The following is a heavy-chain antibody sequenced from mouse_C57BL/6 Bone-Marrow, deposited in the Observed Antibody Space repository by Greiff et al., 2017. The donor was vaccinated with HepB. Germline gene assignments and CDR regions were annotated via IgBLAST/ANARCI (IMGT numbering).Heavy chain of an antibody. CDR1: GYTFTSYW. V-gene: IGHV1-55*01. Sequence: VQLQQPGAELVKPGASVKMSCKASGYTFTSYWITWVKQRPGQGLEWIGDIYPGSGSTNYNEKFKSKATLTVDKSSSTAYMQLSSLTSEDSAVYYCARGILNYYGSSYDYWGQGTLVTVSA. CDR2: IYPGSGST. CDR3: ARGILNYYGSSYDY. D-gene: IGHD1-1*01. J-gene: IGHJ3*01.